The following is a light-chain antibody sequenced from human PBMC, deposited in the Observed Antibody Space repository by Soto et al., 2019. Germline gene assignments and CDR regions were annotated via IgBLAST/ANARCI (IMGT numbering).Light chain of an antibody. CDR2: GNS. V-gene: IGLV1-40*01. J-gene: IGLJ2*01. CDR1: SSNIGAGYD. CDR3: QSYDSSLSGS. Sequence: QLVLTQPPSVSGAPGQRVTISCTGSSSNIGAGYDVHWYQQLPGTAPKLLIYGNSNRPSGVPDRFSGSKSGTSASLAITGLQAEDEADYYCQSYDSSLSGSFGGGTNLTVL.